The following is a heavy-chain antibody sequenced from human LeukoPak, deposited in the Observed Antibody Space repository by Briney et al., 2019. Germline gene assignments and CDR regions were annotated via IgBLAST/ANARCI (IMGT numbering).Heavy chain of an antibody. CDR3: ARDHYGDYVDY. D-gene: IGHD4-17*01. Sequence: GGSLRLSCVASGFTVSSNYMSWVRQAPGKGLEWVSVIYSGGSTYYADSVKGRFTISRDNSKNTLYLQMNSLRAEDTAVYYCARDHYGDYVDYWGQGTLVTVSS. J-gene: IGHJ4*02. CDR1: GFTVSSNY. CDR2: IYSGGST. V-gene: IGHV3-53*01.